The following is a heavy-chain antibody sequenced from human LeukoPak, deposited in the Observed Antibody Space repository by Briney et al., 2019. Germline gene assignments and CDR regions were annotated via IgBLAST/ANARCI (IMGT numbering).Heavy chain of an antibody. CDR3: AREGSGVAVAGRAFDI. J-gene: IGHJ3*02. Sequence: PSETLSLTCTVSGGPISSSSYYWGWIRQPPGKGLEWIGRIYYSGSTFYNPSLKSRVTISVDTSKNQFSLKLSSVTAADTAVYYCAREGSGVAVAGRAFDIWGQGTMVTASS. D-gene: IGHD6-19*01. V-gene: IGHV4-39*07. CDR2: IYYSGST. CDR1: GGPISSSSYY.